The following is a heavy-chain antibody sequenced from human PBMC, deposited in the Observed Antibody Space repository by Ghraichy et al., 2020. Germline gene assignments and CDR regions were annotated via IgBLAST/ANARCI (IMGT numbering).Heavy chain of an antibody. Sequence: AVIWYDGSNKYYADSVKGRFTISRDNSKNTLYLQMNSLRAEDTAVYYCARPDQSNYDYVWGSSSYYLGYGMDGWGKGTTVTVAS. D-gene: IGHD3-16*02. CDR2: IWYDGSNK. CDR3: ARPDQSNYDYVWGSSSYYLGYGMDG. V-gene: IGHV3-33*01. J-gene: IGHJ6*04.